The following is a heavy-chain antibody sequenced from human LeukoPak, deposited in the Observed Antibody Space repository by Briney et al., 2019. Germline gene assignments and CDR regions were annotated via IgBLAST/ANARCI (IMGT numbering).Heavy chain of an antibody. J-gene: IGHJ4*02. Sequence: GASVKVSCKASGYSFTSSYMHWVRQAPGQGLEWMGIINLSDGSTSYTQKFQGRVTMTRDTSTSTVYMELSSLRSEDTAVYYCARDYKYYYDSNGYLGALYYFDYWGQGTLVTVSS. CDR3: ARDYKYYYDSNGYLGALYYFDY. CDR2: INLSDGST. V-gene: IGHV1-46*01. D-gene: IGHD3-22*01. CDR1: GYSFTSSY.